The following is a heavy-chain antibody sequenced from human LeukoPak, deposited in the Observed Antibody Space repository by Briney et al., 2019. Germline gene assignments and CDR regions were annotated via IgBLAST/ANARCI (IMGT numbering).Heavy chain of an antibody. D-gene: IGHD3-10*01. CDR1: GGSISSGGYS. CDR2: IYHSGST. CDR3: ARDRGVMRSNWFDP. Sequence: SETLSLTCAVSGGSISSGGYSWSWIRQPPGKGLEWIGYIYHSGSTYYNPSLKSRVTISVDRSKNQFSLKLSSVTAADTAVYYCARDRGVMRSNWFDPWGQGTLVTVSS. J-gene: IGHJ5*02. V-gene: IGHV4-30-2*01.